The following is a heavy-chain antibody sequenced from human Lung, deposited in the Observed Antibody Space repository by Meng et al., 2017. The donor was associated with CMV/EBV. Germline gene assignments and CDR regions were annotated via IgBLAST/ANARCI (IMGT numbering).Heavy chain of an antibody. D-gene: IGHD5-24*01. V-gene: IGHV4-38-2*02. CDR3: AREMATIYWWGNAMDV. CDR1: DYSISSGHY. Sequence: SETLSLXCTVSDYSISSGHYWGWIRQPPGKGLEWIGSVSHSGSPYYNPSLMRLATTSFDTSKNQFSLKLRSVTAADTAVYYCAREMATIYWWGNAMDVWGQGTTVTVSS. J-gene: IGHJ6*02. CDR2: VSHSGSP.